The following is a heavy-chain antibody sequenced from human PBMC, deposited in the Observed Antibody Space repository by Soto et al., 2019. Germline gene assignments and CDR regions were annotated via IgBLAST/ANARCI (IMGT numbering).Heavy chain of an antibody. CDR1: GGTFSSYA. Sequence: AVKVSCKASGGTFSSYAISWVRQAPGQGLEWMGGIIPIFGTANYAQKFQGRVTITADESTSTAYMELSSLRSEDTAVYYCARDRLGYYYDSSGYLINYYYYYGMDVWGQGTTVTVSS. J-gene: IGHJ6*02. CDR3: ARDRLGYYYDSSGYLINYYYYYGMDV. V-gene: IGHV1-69*13. D-gene: IGHD3-22*01. CDR2: IIPIFGTA.